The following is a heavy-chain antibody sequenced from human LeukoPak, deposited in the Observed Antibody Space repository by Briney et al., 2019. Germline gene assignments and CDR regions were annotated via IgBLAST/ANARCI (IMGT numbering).Heavy chain of an antibody. Sequence: ASVKVSCKASGYTFTSYGISWVRQAPGQGLEWMGWISAYNGNTNYAQKLQGRVTMTTDTSTSTAYMELRSLRSGDTAVYYCAREMHIVVVTAMSPTNPLWYWGQGTLVTVSS. CDR1: GYTFTSYG. D-gene: IGHD2-21*02. CDR3: AREMHIVVVTAMSPTNPLWY. J-gene: IGHJ4*02. CDR2: ISAYNGNT. V-gene: IGHV1-18*01.